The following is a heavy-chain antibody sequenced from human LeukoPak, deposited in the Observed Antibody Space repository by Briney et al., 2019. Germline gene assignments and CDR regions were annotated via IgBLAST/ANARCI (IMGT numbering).Heavy chain of an antibody. CDR2: ITPSGGST. CDR3: ARDGDGDYYFDY. J-gene: IGHJ4*02. CDR1: GYIFTSSF. Sequence: GASVKVSCKASGYIFTSSFMHWVRQAPGQGLKWMGIITPSGGSTTFAQKFHGRVTMTRDTSTSTVYMELSSLRSEDTAVYYCARDGDGDYYFDYWGQGTQVTVSS. V-gene: IGHV1-46*01. D-gene: IGHD4-17*01.